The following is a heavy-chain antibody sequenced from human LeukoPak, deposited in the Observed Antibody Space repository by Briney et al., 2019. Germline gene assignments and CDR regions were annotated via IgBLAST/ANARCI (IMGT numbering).Heavy chain of an antibody. D-gene: IGHD6-19*01. V-gene: IGHV3-66*02. Sequence: SGGSLRLSCAASGFTVSGNYMSWVRQAPGKGLEWVSVIYSGGSTYYADSVKGRFTISRDNSKNTLYLQMNSLRAEDTAVYYCARGTPSSSGWLYYGMDVWGQGTTVTVSS. CDR1: GFTVSGNY. CDR2: IYSGGST. J-gene: IGHJ6*02. CDR3: ARGTPSSSGWLYYGMDV.